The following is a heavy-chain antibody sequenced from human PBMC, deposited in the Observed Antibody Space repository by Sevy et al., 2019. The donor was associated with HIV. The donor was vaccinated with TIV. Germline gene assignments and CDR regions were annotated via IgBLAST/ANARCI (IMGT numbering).Heavy chain of an antibody. D-gene: IGHD2-15*01. J-gene: IGHJ4*02. Sequence: GGSLRLSCAASGFTFSNGWMSWVRQAPGKGLEWVGRIKSKTDGGTTDYAPPMKGRFTISRDDSKNTVYLQMNSLKSEDTAVYYCATEGLYCSGSTCYTEGFDDWGQGTLVTVSS. CDR2: IKSKTDGGTT. V-gene: IGHV3-15*01. CDR3: ATEGLYCSGSTCYTEGFDD. CDR1: GFTFSNGW.